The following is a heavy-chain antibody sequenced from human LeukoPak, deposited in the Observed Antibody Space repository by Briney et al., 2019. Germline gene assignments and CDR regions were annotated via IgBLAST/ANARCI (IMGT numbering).Heavy chain of an antibody. CDR3: ARGASITLVRGGQWYYYMDV. V-gene: IGHV1-46*01. CDR1: TFTSYN. Sequence: ASLKVSCTVYTFTSYNLHLGRQAPAQGLEWMGISNPSGGSTNYTQKLQGRVTMIRDTSTNTVYMELSGLRSEATALYYCARGASITLVRGGQWYYYMDVWGKGTTLTISS. J-gene: IGHJ6*03. D-gene: IGHD3-10*01. CDR2: SNPSGGST.